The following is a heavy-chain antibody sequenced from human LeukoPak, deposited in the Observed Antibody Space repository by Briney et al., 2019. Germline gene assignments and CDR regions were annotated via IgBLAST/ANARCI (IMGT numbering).Heavy chain of an antibody. CDR2: INPNSGGT. Sequence: ASVKVSCKVSAYTFTGYYMHWVRQAPGQGLEWMGWINPNSGGTNYAQKFQGRVTMTRDTSISTAYMELSRLRSDDTAVYYSARVNQQLVLYYWGQGTLVTVSS. V-gene: IGHV1-2*02. D-gene: IGHD6-13*01. CDR3: ARVNQQLVLYY. J-gene: IGHJ4*02. CDR1: AYTFTGYY.